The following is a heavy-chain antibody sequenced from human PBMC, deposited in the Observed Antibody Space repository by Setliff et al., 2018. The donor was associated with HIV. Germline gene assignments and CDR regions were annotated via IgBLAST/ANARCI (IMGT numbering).Heavy chain of an antibody. J-gene: IGHJ2*01. CDR2: IYYSGST. V-gene: IGHV4-39*01. D-gene: IGHD3-22*01. CDR1: GASISSSSHH. Sequence: SETLSLTCTVSGASISSSSHHWAWIRQPPGKGLEWIGNIYYSGSTYYNPSLKTRVTISVDGSKNQFSLKLKSVTAADTAVYYCARHQGKYYDSSGYSGWFFDLWGRGTLVTVSS. CDR3: ARHQGKYYDSSGYSGWFFDL.